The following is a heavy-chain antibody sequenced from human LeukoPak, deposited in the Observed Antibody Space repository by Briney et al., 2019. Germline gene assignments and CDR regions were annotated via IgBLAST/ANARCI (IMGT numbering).Heavy chain of an antibody. J-gene: IGHJ4*02. CDR2: VTPNSGGT. Sequence: ASVKVSCKASGYTFTGYFMHWVRQAPGQGLEWMGWVTPNSGGTNYAQRFQGRVTMTRDTSISTAYMELSSLRSEDTAVYYCARDPFDYYDSSGYGQTWGQGTLVIVSS. V-gene: IGHV1-2*02. CDR1: GYTFTGYF. D-gene: IGHD3-22*01. CDR3: ARDPFDYYDSSGYGQT.